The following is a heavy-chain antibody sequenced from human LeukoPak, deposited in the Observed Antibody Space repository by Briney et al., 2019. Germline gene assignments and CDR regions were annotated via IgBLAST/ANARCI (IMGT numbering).Heavy chain of an antibody. J-gene: IGHJ4*02. V-gene: IGHV1-2*02. CDR3: ARGSVSYYDSGGYPPDY. CDR2: INPNSGGT. Sequence: ASVKVSCKASGYTFTGYYMHWVRQAPGQELEWMGWINPNSGGTNYAQKFQGRVTMTRDTSISTAYMELSRLRSDDTAVYYCARGSVSYYDSGGYPPDYWGQGTLVTVSS. D-gene: IGHD3-22*01. CDR1: GYTFTGYY.